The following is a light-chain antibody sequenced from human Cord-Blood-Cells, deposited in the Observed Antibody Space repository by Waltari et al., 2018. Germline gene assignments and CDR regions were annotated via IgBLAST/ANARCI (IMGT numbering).Light chain of an antibody. CDR3: QQYYSTPYT. CDR2: WAS. CDR1: LSVLSSSNNKNY. V-gene: IGKV4-1*01. Sequence: DIVMTQSPDSLAVSLVARATINCKSSLSVLSSSNNKNYLAWYQQKPGQPPKLLIYWASTRESGVPDRFSGSGSGTDFTLTISSLQAEDVAVYYCQQYYSTPYTFGQGTKLEIK. J-gene: IGKJ2*01.